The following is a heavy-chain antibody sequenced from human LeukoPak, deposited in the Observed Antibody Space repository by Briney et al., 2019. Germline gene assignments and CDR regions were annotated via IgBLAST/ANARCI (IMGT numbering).Heavy chain of an antibody. CDR1: GFTFRSHA. V-gene: IGHV3-23*01. CDR3: AKDGVFDY. J-gene: IGHJ4*02. Sequence: GGSLRLSCVGSGFTFRSHAMSWVRQAPEKGLEFVSGIYENGGTTYYADSVKGRFSISRDNSKNTLYLQMNSLRAEDTAVYYCAKDGVFDYWGQGTLVTVSS. CDR2: IYENGGTT.